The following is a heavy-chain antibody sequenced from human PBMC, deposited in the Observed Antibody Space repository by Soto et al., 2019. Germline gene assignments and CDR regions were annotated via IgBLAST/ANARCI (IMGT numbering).Heavy chain of an antibody. Sequence: QVQLRESGPGLVRPSETLSLTCTVSGGSITGYYWSWIRLPPGKGLEWIGYIYDSGTTTYNADLKSRVSISAETSKNQFSLNLRSVTAADTAIYYCARRNYDEEGYFFDFWGQGVLVTVSS. V-gene: IGHV4-4*09. CDR3: ARRNYDEEGYFFDF. CDR1: GGSITGYY. CDR2: IYDSGTT. D-gene: IGHD4-17*01. J-gene: IGHJ4*02.